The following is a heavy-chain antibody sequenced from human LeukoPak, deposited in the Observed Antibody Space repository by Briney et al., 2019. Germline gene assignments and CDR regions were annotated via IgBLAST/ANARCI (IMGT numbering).Heavy chain of an antibody. J-gene: IGHJ4*02. Sequence: GRSLRLSCAASGFTYDDYAMHWLRQAPGKGLEWVSGISWNSGSIGYADPVKGRFTISSDNAKNSLYLQMNSLRAEDTALYYCAKGKLRFLEWLYFDYWGQGTLVTVSS. CDR1: GFTYDDYA. V-gene: IGHV3-9*01. D-gene: IGHD3-3*01. CDR2: ISWNSGSI. CDR3: AKGKLRFLEWLYFDY.